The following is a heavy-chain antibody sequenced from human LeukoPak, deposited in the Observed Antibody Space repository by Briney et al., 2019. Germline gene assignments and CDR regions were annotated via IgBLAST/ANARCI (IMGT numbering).Heavy chain of an antibody. Sequence: ASVKVSCKASGYTFMSFYMHWVRQAPGQGLEWMGIINPSGGSTSYAQKFQGRVTMTRDMSTSTVYMELSSLRSEDTAVYYCARPSLPYCGGDCYTNWFDPWGQGTLVTVSS. J-gene: IGHJ5*02. CDR3: ARPSLPYCGGDCYTNWFDP. D-gene: IGHD2-21*02. V-gene: IGHV1-46*01. CDR2: INPSGGST. CDR1: GYTFMSFY.